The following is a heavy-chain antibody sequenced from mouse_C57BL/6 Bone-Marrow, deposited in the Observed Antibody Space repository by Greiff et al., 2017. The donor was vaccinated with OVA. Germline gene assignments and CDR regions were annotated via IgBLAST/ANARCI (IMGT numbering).Heavy chain of an antibody. V-gene: IGHV14-4*01. CDR1: GFNIKDDY. J-gene: IGHJ3*01. Sequence: EVQLQQSGAELVRPGASVKLSCTASGFNIKDDYMHWVKQRPEQGLEWIGWIDPENGVTEYASKFQGKATRTANTSATAAYLQISSLTSEDTAVYYGTAYYYGSSYEAWFAYWGQGTLVTVSA. CDR2: IDPENGVT. D-gene: IGHD1-1*01. CDR3: TAYYYGSSYEAWFAY.